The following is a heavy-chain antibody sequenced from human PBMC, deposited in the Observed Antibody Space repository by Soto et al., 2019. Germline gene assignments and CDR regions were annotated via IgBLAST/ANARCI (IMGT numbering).Heavy chain of an antibody. CDR1: GASISSDDYY. CDR3: AREVNNYYGMDV. Sequence: QVQLQESGPGLVKPSQTLSLTCSISGASISSDDYYWSWFRQPPGKGLEWIGYISYSGSTYYNPSLKRRITKSVDTSKTQFSLILSSVTAADTAVFYCAREVNNYYGMDVWGQGTTVTVSS. CDR2: ISYSGST. J-gene: IGHJ6*02. V-gene: IGHV4-30-4*01.